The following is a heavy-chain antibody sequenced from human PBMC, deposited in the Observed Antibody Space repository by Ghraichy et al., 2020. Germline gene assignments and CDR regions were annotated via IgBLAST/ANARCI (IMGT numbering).Heavy chain of an antibody. J-gene: IGHJ3*02. Sequence: GGSLRLSCVASGFTFGTYAMSWVRQAPGKGLEWVSVISDSGGSTFYADSVEGRFTISRDNSKNTLYLQMNSLRVEDTAVYHCAKDRDGGSWADPFDIWGQGTMVTVSS. CDR2: ISDSGGST. D-gene: IGHD2-15*01. CDR1: GFTFGTYA. V-gene: IGHV3-23*01. CDR3: AKDRDGGSWADPFDI.